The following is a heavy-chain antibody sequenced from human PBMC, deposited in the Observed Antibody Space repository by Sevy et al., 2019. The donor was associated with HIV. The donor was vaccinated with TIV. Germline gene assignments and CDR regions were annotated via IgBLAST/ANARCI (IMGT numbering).Heavy chain of an antibody. D-gene: IGHD2-8*01. V-gene: IGHV3-23*01. CDR1: GFTFSKYS. CDR3: AREGCTKPHDY. J-gene: IGHJ4*02. CDR2: LSFGCGEI. Sequence: GGSLRLSCAASGFTFSKYSMSWVRQPPGKGLEWVSTLSFGCGEINYADSVKGRFTSSRDNSKSSVYLQMNNLRPEDTAVYCCAREGCTKPHDYWGQGTLVIVSS.